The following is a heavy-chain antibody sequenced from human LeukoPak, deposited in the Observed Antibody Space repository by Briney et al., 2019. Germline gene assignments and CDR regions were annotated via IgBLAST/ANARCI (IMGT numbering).Heavy chain of an antibody. CDR1: GFTFSSYG. Sequence: GGSLRLSCAASGFTFSSYGMHWVRQAPGKGLEWVAFIRYDGSNKYYADSVKGRFTISRDNSKNTLYLQMNSLRAEDTAVYYCAKITEYYYGSGSNFDYWGQGTLVTVSP. J-gene: IGHJ4*02. CDR2: IRYDGSNK. D-gene: IGHD3-10*01. CDR3: AKITEYYYGSGSNFDY. V-gene: IGHV3-30*02.